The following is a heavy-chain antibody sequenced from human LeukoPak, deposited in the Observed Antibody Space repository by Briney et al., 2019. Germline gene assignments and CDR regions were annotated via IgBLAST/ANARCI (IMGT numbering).Heavy chain of an antibody. CDR2: MTGDGGSI. Sequence: GGSLRLSWSASGXTFSTDTMYWVRQAPGKGLEYVSGMTGDGGSIEYADSIKGRFTISRENSKNTLYLQMTGLRTEDTAVYYCARRSGGFDSWGQGTLVTVSS. J-gene: IGHJ5*01. CDR1: GXTFSTDT. V-gene: IGHV3-64D*06. D-gene: IGHD1-26*01. CDR3: ARRSGGFDS.